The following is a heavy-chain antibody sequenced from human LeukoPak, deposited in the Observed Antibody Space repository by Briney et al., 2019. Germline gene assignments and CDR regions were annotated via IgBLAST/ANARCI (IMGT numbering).Heavy chain of an antibody. CDR3: ARGDDYKFDS. CDR1: GYAFTGYY. Sequence: SVKVSCKASGYAFTGYYIHWVRQAPGQGLEWLGRINPNSGDTDYAQKLQGRVTMTRDTSINAAYVDLSSLKSEDTAVYYCARGDDYKFDSWGQGALVTVSS. D-gene: IGHD5-24*01. J-gene: IGHJ4*02. CDR2: INPNSGDT. V-gene: IGHV1-2*06.